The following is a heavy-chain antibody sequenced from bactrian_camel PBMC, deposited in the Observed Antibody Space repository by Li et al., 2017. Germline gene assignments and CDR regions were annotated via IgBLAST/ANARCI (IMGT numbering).Heavy chain of an antibody. CDR2: INRGGTT. CDR1: GFTLSSYR. Sequence: QLVESGGGLVQPGGSLRLSCAASGFTLSSYRTYWVRQAPGKGLEWVSIINRGGTTYYADSMKGRFTISRDNATNTVYLQMNSLKPEDMAVYYCVSLVGRPLVHQGTQVTVS. J-gene: IGHJ4*01. V-gene: IGHV3S25*01. D-gene: IGHD2*01.